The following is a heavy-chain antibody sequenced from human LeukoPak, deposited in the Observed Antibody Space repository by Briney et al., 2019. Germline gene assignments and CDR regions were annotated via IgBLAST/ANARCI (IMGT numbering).Heavy chain of an antibody. V-gene: IGHV3-43D*03. CDR3: AKGTSSWHEFDS. Sequence: PGGSLGLSCAASGFTFDDYAMHWVRQAPGKGLEWVSLITWDGDSTYYADSVKGRFTISRDNSKNYLYLQMNSLRAEDTALYYCAKGTSSWHEFDSWGQGTLVTVSS. J-gene: IGHJ4*02. CDR1: GFTFDDYA. CDR2: ITWDGDST. D-gene: IGHD6-13*01.